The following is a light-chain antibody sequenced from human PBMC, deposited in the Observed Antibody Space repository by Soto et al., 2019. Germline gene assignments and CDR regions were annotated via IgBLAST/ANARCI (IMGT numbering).Light chain of an antibody. Sequence: DIQMTQSPSTLSASVGDRVTITCRASQSISSWLAWYQQKPGKAPKLLIYKASSLETGVPSRCSGSGSGTEFTLIISSLQPDDVASYYCQQYGSSSPWTFGQGTKVEIK. V-gene: IGKV1-5*03. CDR2: KAS. CDR3: QQYGSSSPWT. CDR1: QSISSW. J-gene: IGKJ1*01.